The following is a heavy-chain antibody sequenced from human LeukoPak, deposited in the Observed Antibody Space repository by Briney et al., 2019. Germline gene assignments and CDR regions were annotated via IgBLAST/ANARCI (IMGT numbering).Heavy chain of an antibody. Sequence: ASVMVSCKASGYTFTSYYMHWVRQAPGQGLEWMGIINPSGGSTSYAQKFQGRVTMTRDTSTSTVYMELSSLRSEDTAVYYCARGYCANGVCYMVDYWGQGTLVTVSS. CDR3: ARGYCANGVCYMVDY. D-gene: IGHD2-8*01. V-gene: IGHV1-46*01. CDR2: INPSGGST. J-gene: IGHJ4*02. CDR1: GYTFTSYY.